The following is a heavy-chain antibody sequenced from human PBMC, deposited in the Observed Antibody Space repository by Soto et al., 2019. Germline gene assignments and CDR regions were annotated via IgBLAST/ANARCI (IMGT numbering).Heavy chain of an antibody. CDR2: VYNSGST. CDR1: GGSISSYY. D-gene: IGHD5-18*01. V-gene: IGHV4-59*08. CDR3: ARRIQYYYGLDV. J-gene: IGHJ6*02. Sequence: PLETLSLTCTVSGGSISSYYWTWIRQPPGKGLEWIGYVYNSGSTNYNPSLKSRLTISVDTSENQFSLKLTSVTAADTAVYYCARRIQYYYGLDVWGQGTTVTVSS.